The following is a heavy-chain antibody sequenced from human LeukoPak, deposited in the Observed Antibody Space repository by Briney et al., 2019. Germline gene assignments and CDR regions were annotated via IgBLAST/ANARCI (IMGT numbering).Heavy chain of an antibody. CDR2: IYYSGST. V-gene: IGHV4-59*01. J-gene: IGHJ4*02. Sequence: PSETLSLTCTLSGGSISSYYWSCIRQPPGKGLEWIWYIYYSGSTNYNPSLKSRVTISVDTSKNQFSLKLSSVTAADTAVYYCASGSSSFDYWGQGTLVTVSS. D-gene: IGHD6-6*01. CDR1: GGSISSYY. CDR3: ASGSSSFDY.